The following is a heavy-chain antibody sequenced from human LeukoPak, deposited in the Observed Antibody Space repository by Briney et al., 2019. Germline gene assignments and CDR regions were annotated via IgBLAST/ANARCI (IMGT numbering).Heavy chain of an antibody. CDR1: GFTFSSYA. V-gene: IGHV3-23*01. Sequence: GGSLRLSCAASGFTFSSYAMSWVRQAPGKGLEWVSAISGSGGSTYYADSVKGRFTISRDNSKNTLYLQMNSLRAEDTAVYHCANIERAVAVEYWGQGTLVTVSS. CDR3: ANIERAVAVEY. CDR2: ISGSGGST. J-gene: IGHJ4*02. D-gene: IGHD6-19*01.